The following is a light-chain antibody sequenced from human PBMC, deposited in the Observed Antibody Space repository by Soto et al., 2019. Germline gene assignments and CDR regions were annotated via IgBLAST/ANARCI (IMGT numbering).Light chain of an antibody. CDR2: AAS. V-gene: IGKV1-12*01. CDR1: QDIGRS. J-gene: IGKJ5*01. Sequence: DIQMTQSPPSVSASVGDGVTITCRASQDIGRSLAWYQQKSGAAPRLLIYAASSLHSGVPSRFSGSRSGTEFTLTISSLQPDDFAIYYCQQAYSFPTFGQGTRLDIK. CDR3: QQAYSFPT.